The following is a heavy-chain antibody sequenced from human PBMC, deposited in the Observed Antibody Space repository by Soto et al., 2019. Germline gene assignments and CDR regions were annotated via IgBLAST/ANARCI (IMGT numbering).Heavy chain of an antibody. D-gene: IGHD4-4*01. J-gene: IGHJ4*02. Sequence: QVQLVQSGAEVKKPGASVKVSCKASGYTFTSYGISWVRQAPGQGLEWMGWISAYNCNTNYAQKLQGRVTMTTDTYTNTDYMELRSLRSDETAVYYCAKGTTVETGSYWGQGTLVTVSS. CDR2: ISAYNCNT. CDR3: AKGTTVETGSY. CDR1: GYTFTSYG. V-gene: IGHV1-18*01.